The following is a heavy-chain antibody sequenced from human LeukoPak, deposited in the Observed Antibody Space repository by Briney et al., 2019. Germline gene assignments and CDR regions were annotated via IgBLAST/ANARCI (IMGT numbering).Heavy chain of an antibody. V-gene: IGHV4-31*03. Sequence: PSQTLSLTCNVSGGSISSRGYYWSWIRQHPGKGLEWIGFIFYSGSTSYDPSLKNRVSFSLDASKNQFSLTLTSVTAADTAVYYCARLYGDLWGQGTLVTVSS. CDR2: IFYSGST. CDR3: ARLYGDL. J-gene: IGHJ4*02. D-gene: IGHD3-3*01. CDR1: GGSISSRGYY.